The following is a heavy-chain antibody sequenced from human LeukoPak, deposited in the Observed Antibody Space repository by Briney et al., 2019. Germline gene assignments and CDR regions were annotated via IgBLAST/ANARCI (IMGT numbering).Heavy chain of an antibody. CDR1: GDSINSSRHY. V-gene: IGHV4-39*07. Sequence: SDTLSLTCTVSGDSINSSRHYWGWIRQPPGKGLEWIGSINYSGSTYYNPSLKSQVTISIDRSKNRFSLNLSSVTAADTALYYCARVRAYYDILTGYSGDYFDHWGQGTPVTVSS. J-gene: IGHJ4*02. CDR3: ARVRAYYDILTGYSGDYFDH. D-gene: IGHD3-9*01. CDR2: INYSGST.